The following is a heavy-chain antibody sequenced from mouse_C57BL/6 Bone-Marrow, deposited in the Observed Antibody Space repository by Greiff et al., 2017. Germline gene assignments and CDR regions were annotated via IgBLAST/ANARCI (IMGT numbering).Heavy chain of an antibody. CDR2: IHPNSGST. CDR1: GYTFTSYW. Sequence: QVQLKQPGAELVKPGASVKLSCKASGYTFTSYWMHWVKQRPGQGLEWIGMIHPNSGSTNYNEKFKSKATLTVDKSSSTAYMQLSSLTSEDSAVYYCARLAPYDYYAMDYWGQGTSVTVSS. CDR3: ARLAPYDYYAMDY. V-gene: IGHV1-64*01. J-gene: IGHJ4*01. D-gene: IGHD6-5*01.